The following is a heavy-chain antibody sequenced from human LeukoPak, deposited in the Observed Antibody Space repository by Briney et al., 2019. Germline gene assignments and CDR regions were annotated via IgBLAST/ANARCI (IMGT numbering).Heavy chain of an antibody. V-gene: IGHV1-2*02. CDR3: ARDGMDTKGLAYCGGDCYS. Sequence: GASVNVSCKASGYTFTVYYMHWVRQAPGQGLEWMGWINPNSGGTNYAQKFQGRVTMTRDTSISTAYMELSRLRSDDTAVYYCARDGMDTKGLAYCGGDCYSWGQGTLVTVSS. D-gene: IGHD2-21*01. CDR2: INPNSGGT. J-gene: IGHJ5*02. CDR1: GYTFTVYY.